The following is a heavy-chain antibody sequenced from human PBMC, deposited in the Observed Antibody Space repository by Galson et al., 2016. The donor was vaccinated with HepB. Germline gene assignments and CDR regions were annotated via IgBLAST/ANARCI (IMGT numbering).Heavy chain of an antibody. V-gene: IGHV3-30-3*01. CDR1: GFSFSDYA. CDR2: ISDDGHNK. J-gene: IGHJ4*02. CDR3: AKDFRWISDY. D-gene: IGHD4-23*01. Sequence: SLRLSCAASGFSFSDYAMHWVRQAPGKGLEWVAIISDDGHNKYYADSVKGRFTISRDDSKDKVNREMNSLRREDTAVYYCAKDFRWISDYWGQGILVTVSS.